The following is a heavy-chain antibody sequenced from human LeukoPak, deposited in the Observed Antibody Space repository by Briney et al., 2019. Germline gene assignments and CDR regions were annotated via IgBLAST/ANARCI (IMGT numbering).Heavy chain of an antibody. CDR1: GFTLSNCW. CDR2: IKQDGSEK. J-gene: IGHJ4*02. CDR3: ARGLVVGPSAHSAIFDY. D-gene: IGHD2-2*01. V-gene: IGHV3-7*01. Sequence: GRSLRLSCAASGFTLSNCWMGWVHQAPGKGLEWVANIKQDGSEKYYVDSVKGRFTISRDNAKNSLYLQMNGLRAEDTAVYYCARGLVVGPSAHSAIFDYWGQGTLVTVSS.